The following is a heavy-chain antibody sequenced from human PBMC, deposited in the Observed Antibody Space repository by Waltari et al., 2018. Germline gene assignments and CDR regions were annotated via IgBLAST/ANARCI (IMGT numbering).Heavy chain of an antibody. V-gene: IGHV3-11*04. CDR3: ARAGEQLGYYYYYGMDV. Sequence: QVQLQESGPGLVKPSETLSLTCAVSGSSISRGYYWGWIRQAPGKGLEWVSYISSSSSTIYYADSVKGRFTISRDNAKNSLYLQMNSLRAEDTAVYYCARAGEQLGYYYYYGMDVWGQGTTVTVSS. CDR2: ISSSSSTI. D-gene: IGHD6-13*01. J-gene: IGHJ6*02. CDR1: GSSISRGYY.